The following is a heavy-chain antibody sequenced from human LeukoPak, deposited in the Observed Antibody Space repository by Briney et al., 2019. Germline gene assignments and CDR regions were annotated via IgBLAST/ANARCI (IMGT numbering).Heavy chain of an antibody. J-gene: IGHJ4*02. CDR1: GFTVSSNY. D-gene: IGHD3-10*01. V-gene: IGHV3-66*01. CDR2: IYSGGST. CDR3: ARITKVRGVIGSLDY. Sequence: PGGSLRLSCAASGFTVSSNYMSWVRQAPGKGLEWVSVIYSGGSTYYADSVKGRFTISRDNSKNTLYLQMNSLRAEDTAVYYCARITKVRGVIGSLDYWGQGTLVTVSS.